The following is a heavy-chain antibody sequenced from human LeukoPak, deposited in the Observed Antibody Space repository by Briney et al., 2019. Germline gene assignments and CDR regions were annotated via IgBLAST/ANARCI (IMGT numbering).Heavy chain of an antibody. D-gene: IGHD6-13*01. CDR3: ARVTAAAGDYFEY. CDR2: INAGNGNT. CDR1: GYTFASYA. Sequence: ASVKVSCKASGYTFASYAMHWVRQAPGQRLEWMGWINAGNGNTKYSQKFQGRVTITRDTSASTAYMELSSLRSEDTAVYYCARVTAAAGDYFEYWGQGTLVTVSS. J-gene: IGHJ4*02. V-gene: IGHV1-3*01.